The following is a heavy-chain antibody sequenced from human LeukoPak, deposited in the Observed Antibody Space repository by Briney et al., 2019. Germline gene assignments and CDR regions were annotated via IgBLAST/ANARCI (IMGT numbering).Heavy chain of an antibody. V-gene: IGHV4-61*08. Sequence: SETLSLTCTVSGASVGSAGYYWSWIRQPPGGGLEWIGYTYYISNTNYNPSLKSRVTMSVDPSKNQFSLKLNSVTAADTAVYYCARTQSQSGSYRYYFGYWGQGTLVTVSS. CDR3: ARTQSQSGSYRYYFGY. J-gene: IGHJ4*02. CDR2: TYYISNT. CDR1: GASVGSAGYY. D-gene: IGHD1-26*01.